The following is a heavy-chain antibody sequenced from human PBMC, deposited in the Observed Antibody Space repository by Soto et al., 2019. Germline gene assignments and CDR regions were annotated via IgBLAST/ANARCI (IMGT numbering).Heavy chain of an antibody. D-gene: IGHD3-22*01. CDR3: ARALVTDYNSRDYHYYFAMDV. CDR1: GGPVSGDDLY. V-gene: IGHV4-31*02. CDR2: VYHTGTT. J-gene: IGHJ6*02. Sequence: HLQESGPGLVKPSQTLSVTCVVSGGPVSGDDLYWSWIRHLPGKGLEWIANVYHTGTTYYNPSLKSRVSMSVDTSQNQFSLILASVTAADTAVYYCARALVTDYNSRDYHYYFAMDVWGQGTSVTVSS.